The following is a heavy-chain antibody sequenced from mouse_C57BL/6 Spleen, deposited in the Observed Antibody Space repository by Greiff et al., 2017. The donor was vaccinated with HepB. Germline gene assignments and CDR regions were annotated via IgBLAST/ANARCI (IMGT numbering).Heavy chain of an antibody. CDR3: ARIITTVVANFDY. J-gene: IGHJ2*01. CDR1: GFNIKNTY. Sequence: EVKLVESVAELVRPGASVKLSCTASGFNIKNTYMHWVKQRPEQGLEWIGRIDPANGNTKYAPKFQGKATITADTSSNTAYLQLSSLTSEDTAIYYCARIITTVVANFDYWGQGTTLTVSS. CDR2: IDPANGNT. D-gene: IGHD1-1*01. V-gene: IGHV14-3*01.